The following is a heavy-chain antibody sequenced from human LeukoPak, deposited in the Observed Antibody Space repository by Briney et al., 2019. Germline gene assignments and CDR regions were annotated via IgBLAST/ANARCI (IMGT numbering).Heavy chain of an antibody. CDR3: ARRFLLGPYYDSSGYYLNRWAFDI. J-gene: IGHJ3*02. CDR2: IYATGST. Sequence: SETLSLTCTVSGGSISSYYWSWIRQPPGKGLEWIGYIYATGSTNYNPSLKSRATISVDTSKNQFSLKLSSVTAADTAVYYCARRFLLGPYYDSSGYYLNRWAFDIWGQGTMVTVSS. CDR1: GGSISSYY. V-gene: IGHV4-4*09. D-gene: IGHD3-22*01.